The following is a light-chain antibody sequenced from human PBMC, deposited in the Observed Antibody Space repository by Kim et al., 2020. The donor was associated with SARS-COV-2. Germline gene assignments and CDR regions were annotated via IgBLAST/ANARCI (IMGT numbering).Light chain of an antibody. V-gene: IGLV3-19*02. CDR2: AKN. CDR3: NSWDTTGESLA. Sequence: SSELTQDPAVSVALGQTVRITCQGDSLRKYYATWYQQKPGQAPVRVLYAKNNRPSGIPDRFSGSSSGNTASLTITGALAEDEADYYCNSWDTTGESLAFGGGTHLTVL. CDR1: SLRKYY. J-gene: IGLJ3*02.